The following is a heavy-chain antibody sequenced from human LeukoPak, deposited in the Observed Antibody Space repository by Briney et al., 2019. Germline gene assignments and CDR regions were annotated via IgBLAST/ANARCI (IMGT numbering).Heavy chain of an antibody. CDR1: GYSFTSYW. CDR2: IYPGDSDT. Sequence: GESLKISCKGSGYSFTSYWIGWVRQMPGKGLEWMGIIYPGDSDTRYSPSFQGQVTISADKSISTAYLQWSSLKASDTAMYYCARQGMRCSSTSCYPICDYWGQGTLVTVSS. J-gene: IGHJ4*02. D-gene: IGHD2-2*01. V-gene: IGHV5-51*01. CDR3: ARQGMRCSSTSCYPICDY.